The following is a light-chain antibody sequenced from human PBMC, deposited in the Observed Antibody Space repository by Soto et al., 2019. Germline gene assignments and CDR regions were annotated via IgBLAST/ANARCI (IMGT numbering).Light chain of an antibody. CDR1: QSVIHTSNNKSY. J-gene: IGKJ2*01. Sequence: DIVMTQSPDSLAVSLGERATINCKSSQSVIHTSNNKSYLAWYQQKAGQPPELLLYWASARDSGVPDRFSGSVSGTDFTLTISSLQAEDVAVYYCQQYYSTPRTFGQGTKVEIK. CDR2: WAS. CDR3: QQYYSTPRT. V-gene: IGKV4-1*01.